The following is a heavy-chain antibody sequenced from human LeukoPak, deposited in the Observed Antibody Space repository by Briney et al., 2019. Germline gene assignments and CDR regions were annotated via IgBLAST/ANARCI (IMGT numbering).Heavy chain of an antibody. CDR1: GFTFSDHY. V-gene: IGHV3-72*01. J-gene: IGHJ4*02. Sequence: GGSLRLSCAASGFTFSDHYMDWVRQAPGMGLEWVGRITKKANSYTTEYVASVKGRFTISRDDSKNSLYLQMNSLRAEDTAVYYCAKGDGGSCYSGLENWGQGTLVTVSS. CDR2: ITKKANSYTT. D-gene: IGHD2-15*01. CDR3: AKGDGGSCYSGLEN.